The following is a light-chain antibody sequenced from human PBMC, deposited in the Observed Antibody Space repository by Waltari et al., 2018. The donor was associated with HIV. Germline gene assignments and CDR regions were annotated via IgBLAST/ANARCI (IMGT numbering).Light chain of an antibody. J-gene: IGKJ4*01. CDR3: QQYDNLVT. CDR1: QDISNY. CDR2: DAS. Sequence: DIQMTQSPSSLSASIGDRVFITCQACQDISNYLNWYQQKPGKAPKLLIYDASSLETGVPSKISGSRSGTDFNFTKSSLQPEDIATYFCQQYDNLVTFGGGTKVEIK. V-gene: IGKV1-33*01.